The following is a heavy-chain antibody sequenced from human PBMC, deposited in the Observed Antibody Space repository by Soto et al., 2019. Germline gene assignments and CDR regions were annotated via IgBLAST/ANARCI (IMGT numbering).Heavy chain of an antibody. CDR1: GYSFTSYW. D-gene: IGHD3-10*02. CDR3: ARRFTMYGDFDY. V-gene: IGHV5-51*01. CDR2: IYPGDSDT. Sequence: GESLKISCKGFGYSFTSYWIAWVRQMPGKGPEWMGVIYPGDSDTRYSPSFEGQVTISVDKSISTAYLQWSSLRASDTAMYYCARRFTMYGDFDYWGQEPWSPSPQ. J-gene: IGHJ4*01.